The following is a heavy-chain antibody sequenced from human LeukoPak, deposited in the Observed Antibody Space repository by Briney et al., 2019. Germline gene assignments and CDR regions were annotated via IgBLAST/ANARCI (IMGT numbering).Heavy chain of an antibody. CDR2: IYSGGDA. V-gene: IGHV3-66*01. D-gene: IGHD2-15*01. CDR3: ARDRRVGAGYCSGGSCRQDGVYYYGMDV. J-gene: IGHJ6*02. Sequence: HPGGSLRLSCAASGFTVSSNFMGWVRQAPGKGLEWVSVIYSGGDAYYADSVKGRFTISRDNSKNMIYLEMSSLKAEDTAVYYCARDRRVGAGYCSGGSCRQDGVYYYGMDVWGQGTTVTVSS. CDR1: GFTVSSNF.